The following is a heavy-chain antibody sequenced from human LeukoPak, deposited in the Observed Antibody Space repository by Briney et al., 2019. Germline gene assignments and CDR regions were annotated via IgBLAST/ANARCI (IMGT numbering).Heavy chain of an antibody. CDR2: ISWNSGSI. CDR3: ASHYDFWSGYTRQSIDY. J-gene: IGHJ4*02. CDR1: GFTFDDYA. Sequence: SGRSLRLSCAASGFTFDDYAMHWVRQAPGKGLEWVSGISWNSGSIGYADSVKGRFTISRDNAKNSLYLQMNSLRAEDTAVYYCASHYDFWSGYTRQSIDYWGQGTLVTVSS. D-gene: IGHD3-3*01. V-gene: IGHV3-9*01.